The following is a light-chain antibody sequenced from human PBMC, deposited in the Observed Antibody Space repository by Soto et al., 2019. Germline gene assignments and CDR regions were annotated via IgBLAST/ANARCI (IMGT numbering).Light chain of an antibody. V-gene: IGKV3-20*01. CDR3: QQYGYSPIT. Sequence: EFVLTQSPGTLSLSPAERATLSCRSSQSVGSNYLAWYQQKPGQAPRLLIYGASSRATGIADRFSGSGSGTDFTLTISRLEPEDFALYYCQQYGYSPITVGQGTRLEIK. J-gene: IGKJ5*01. CDR2: GAS. CDR1: QSVGSNY.